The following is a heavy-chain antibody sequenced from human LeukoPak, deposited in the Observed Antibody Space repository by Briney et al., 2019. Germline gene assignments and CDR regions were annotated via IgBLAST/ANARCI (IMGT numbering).Heavy chain of an antibody. CDR1: GFSFRGYA. V-gene: IGHV3-23*01. J-gene: IGHJ4*02. CDR2: LSGSDSST. CDR3: AKPDYDSSGYYYDFDY. Sequence: GGSLRLSCAASGFSFRGYAMSWVRQAPGKGLEWVSSLSGSDSSTYYADSVKGRFIISRDKSKNTLYLQMNSLRAEDTAVYYCAKPDYDSSGYYYDFDYWGQGTLVTVSS. D-gene: IGHD3-22*01.